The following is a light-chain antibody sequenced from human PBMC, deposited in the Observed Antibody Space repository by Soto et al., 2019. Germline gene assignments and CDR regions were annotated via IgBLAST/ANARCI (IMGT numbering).Light chain of an antibody. CDR1: SSDVGGYNY. V-gene: IGLV2-11*01. J-gene: IGLJ2*01. CDR2: DVT. Sequence: QSALTQPRSVSGSPGQSVTISCTGTSSDVGGYNYVSWYQQHPGKAPKLMIYDVTKRPSGVPDRFSASKSGNTASLTISGLQAEDEADYYCCSYAGSYTLVVFGGGTKVTVL. CDR3: CSYAGSYTLVV.